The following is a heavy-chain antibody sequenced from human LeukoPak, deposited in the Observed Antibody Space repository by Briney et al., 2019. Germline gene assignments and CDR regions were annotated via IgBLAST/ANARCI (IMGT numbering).Heavy chain of an antibody. Sequence: ASVKVSCKASGYTFTSYYMHWVRQAPGQGLEWMGIINPSGGSTSYAQKFQGRVTMTRDTSTSTVYMELSSLRSEDTAVYYCARVGGCSGGSCYSNFDYWGQGTLVTVSS. CDR2: INPSGGST. CDR1: GYTFTSYY. CDR3: ARVGGCSGGSCYSNFDY. J-gene: IGHJ4*02. V-gene: IGHV1-46*01. D-gene: IGHD2-15*01.